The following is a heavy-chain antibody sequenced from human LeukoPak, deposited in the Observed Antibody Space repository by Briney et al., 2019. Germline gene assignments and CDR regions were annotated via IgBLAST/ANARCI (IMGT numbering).Heavy chain of an antibody. J-gene: IGHJ4*02. CDR1: GYTFTNYD. V-gene: IGHV1-2*02. CDR3: ARDQFLTADY. D-gene: IGHD2-21*01. CDR2: INPNSSGK. Sequence: ASVKVSCKASGYTFTNYDMHWVRQAPGQGPEFRGYINPNSSGKNYAQKLQGRVTISRDTSNSSPYMELSSLRSDDTSVYYCARDQFLTADYWGQGHLVTVSS.